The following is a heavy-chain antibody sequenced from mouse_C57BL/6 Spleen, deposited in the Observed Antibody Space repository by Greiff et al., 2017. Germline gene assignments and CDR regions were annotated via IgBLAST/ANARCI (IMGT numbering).Heavy chain of an antibody. CDR1: GFSLTSYG. V-gene: IGHV2-2*01. Sequence: VMLVESGPGLVQPSQSLSITCTVSGFSLTSYGVHWVRQSPGKGLEWLGVIWSGGSTDYNAAFISRLSISKDNSKSQVFFKMNSLQADDTAIYYCARNNYGNYEALAYWGQGTLVTVSA. CDR2: IWSGGST. CDR3: ARNNYGNYEALAY. J-gene: IGHJ3*01. D-gene: IGHD2-1*01.